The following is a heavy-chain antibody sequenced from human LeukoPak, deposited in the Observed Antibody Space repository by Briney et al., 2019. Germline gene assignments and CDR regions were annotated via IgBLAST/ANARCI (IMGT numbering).Heavy chain of an antibody. D-gene: IGHD6-6*01. CDR2: ISGTSTNI. Sequence: PGGSLRLSCAASGFTVSSNYMNWVRQAPGKGLEWVSSISGTSTNIYYADSVKGRFTISRDNAKNSVYLQMNSLRAEDTAVYYCARDDPSMIAALHYWGQGTLVTVSS. J-gene: IGHJ4*02. CDR3: ARDDPSMIAALHY. V-gene: IGHV3-21*01. CDR1: GFTVSSNY.